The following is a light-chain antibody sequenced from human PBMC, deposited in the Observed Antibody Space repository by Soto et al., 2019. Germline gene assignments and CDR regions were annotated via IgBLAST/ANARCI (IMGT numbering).Light chain of an antibody. J-gene: IGKJ4*01. CDR3: QQSYDTPLS. CDR1: QNIDNY. CDR2: AAS. V-gene: IGKV1-39*01. Sequence: DIQMTQSPSSLSASVGDRVTITCRASQNIDNYLNWFHQKPGSAPKLLIHAASSLQSGFPSRFSGSGSGTHFTLTISSLQPEDVATYYCQQSYDTPLSFGGGTRVEIK.